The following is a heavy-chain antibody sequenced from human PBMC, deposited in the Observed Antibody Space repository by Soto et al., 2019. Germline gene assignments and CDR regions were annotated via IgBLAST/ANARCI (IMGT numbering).Heavy chain of an antibody. V-gene: IGHV3-21*01. CDR2: ISSTSTNI. CDR1: GFTFSRYI. J-gene: IGHJ3*01. D-gene: IGHD2-21*01. CDR3: TRGIASSSLVTFDV. Sequence: EVQLVESGGCLVKPGGSLRLSCAASGFTFSRYIMHWVRQAPGQGLEWIATISSTSTNIYYADSVKGRITISRDNPKNSLSLQMDSLRREDTAVYYCTRGIASSSLVTFDVWGQGTMVTVSP.